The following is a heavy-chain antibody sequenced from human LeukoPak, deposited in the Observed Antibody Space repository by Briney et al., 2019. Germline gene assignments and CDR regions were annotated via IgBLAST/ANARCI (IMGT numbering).Heavy chain of an antibody. CDR2: IYYSGST. D-gene: IGHD2-21*01. CDR3: VRDRELQY. Sequence: SETLSLTCTVSGGSISSSSYYWGWIRQPPGKGLEWIGSIYYSGSTYYNPSLKSRATISVDTSKNQFSLRLSSVTAADTAIYYCVRDRELQYWGQGTLVTVSS. J-gene: IGHJ4*02. V-gene: IGHV4-39*07. CDR1: GGSISSSSYY.